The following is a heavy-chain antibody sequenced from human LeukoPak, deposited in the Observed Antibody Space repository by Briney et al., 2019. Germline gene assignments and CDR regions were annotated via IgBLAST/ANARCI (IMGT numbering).Heavy chain of an antibody. CDR2: ISNDGSNK. V-gene: IGHV3-30*03. CDR1: GFTFSSYG. Sequence: GGSLRLSCAASGFTFSSYGMHWVRQAPGKGLEWVAVISNDGSNKYYAESVKGRFTISRDNAKNSLYLQINSLRAEDTAVYYCARTIYYYESTSYFSDAFDVWGQGTMVTVSS. CDR3: ARTIYYYESTSYFSDAFDV. D-gene: IGHD3-22*01. J-gene: IGHJ3*01.